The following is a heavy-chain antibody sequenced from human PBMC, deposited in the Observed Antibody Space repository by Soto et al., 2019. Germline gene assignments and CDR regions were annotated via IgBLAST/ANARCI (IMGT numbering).Heavy chain of an antibody. CDR1: GGSISSYY. CDR3: ARDSGAYCSGGSCYGMDV. CDR2: IYYSGST. D-gene: IGHD2-15*01. Sequence: QVQLQESGPGLVKPSETLSLTCTVSGGSISSYYWSWIRQPPGQGLDWIGYIYYSGSTNYNPSLQSRVTISVDTSKNQFSLKLSSVTAADTAVYYCARDSGAYCSGGSCYGMDVWGQGTTVTVSS. J-gene: IGHJ6*02. V-gene: IGHV4-59*01.